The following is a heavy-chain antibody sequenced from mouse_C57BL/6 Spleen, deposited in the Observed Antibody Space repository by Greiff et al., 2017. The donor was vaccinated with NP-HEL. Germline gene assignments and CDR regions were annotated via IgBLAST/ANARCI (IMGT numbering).Heavy chain of an antibody. CDR2: INPNNGGT. V-gene: IGHV1-22*01. J-gene: IGHJ1*03. Sequence: VQLQQSGPELVKPGASVKMSCKASGYTFTDYNMHWVKQSHGKSLEWIGYINPNNGGTSYNQKFKGKAKLTVNNSSSTAYMERRSLTSEDSAVYYCARGPHYYVNYDWYFDVWGTRTTVTVSS. CDR1: GYTFTDYN. D-gene: IGHD2-1*01. CDR3: ARGPHYYVNYDWYFDV.